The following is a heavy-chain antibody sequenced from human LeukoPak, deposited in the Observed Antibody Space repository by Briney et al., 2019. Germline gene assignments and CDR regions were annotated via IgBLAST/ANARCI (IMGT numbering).Heavy chain of an antibody. CDR2: TYYRSKWYN. D-gene: IGHD1-26*01. CDR3: ARLVGASWFDS. J-gene: IGHJ5*01. V-gene: IGHV6-1*01. Sequence: SQTLSLTCVISGDSVSTNSATWTWLRQSPSRGLERLGRTYYRSKWYNDYAVSMKSRITINPDTSKNQFSLQLNPVTPEDTAVYYCARLVGASWFDSWGQGTLVTVSS. CDR1: GDSVSTNSAT.